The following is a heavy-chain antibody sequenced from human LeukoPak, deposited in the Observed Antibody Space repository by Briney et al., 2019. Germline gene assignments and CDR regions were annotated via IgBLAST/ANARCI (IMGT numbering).Heavy chain of an antibody. CDR2: ISSSSSTI. CDR1: GFTFSSYS. Sequence: GGSLRLSCAASGFTFSSYSMNWVRQAPWKGLEWVSYISSSSSTIYYADSVKGRFTISRDNAKNSLYLQMNSLRAEDTAVYYCARRGATGAFDIWGQGTMVTVSS. CDR3: ARRGATGAFDI. J-gene: IGHJ3*02. D-gene: IGHD1-26*01. V-gene: IGHV3-48*01.